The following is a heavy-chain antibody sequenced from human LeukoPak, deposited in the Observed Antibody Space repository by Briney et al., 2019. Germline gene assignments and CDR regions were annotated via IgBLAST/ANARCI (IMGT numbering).Heavy chain of an antibody. D-gene: IGHD3-10*01. CDR2: ISGSGDST. V-gene: IGHV3-23*01. CDR1: GFTFSSYA. CDR3: AKARPKVAWELFPYFDY. Sequence: GGSLRLSCAASGFTFSSYAMYWVRQAPGKGLEWVSSISGSGDSTNYADSVKGRFTISRDNSKNTLSLQMNSLRAEDTAVYYCAKARPKVAWELFPYFDYWGQGTLVTVSS. J-gene: IGHJ4*02.